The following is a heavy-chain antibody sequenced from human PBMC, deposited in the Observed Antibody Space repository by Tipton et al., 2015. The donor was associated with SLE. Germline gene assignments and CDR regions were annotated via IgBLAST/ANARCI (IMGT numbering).Heavy chain of an antibody. CDR2: ICPGDSDT. CDR3: ARESREAGTSFDY. Sequence: QLVQSGAEVKKPGESLKISCKGSGYIFTTYWIAWVRQMPGKGLEWMGIICPGDSDTTYSPSFQGQVTISADKSISTAFLQWTSLKASDTAMYYCARESREAGTSFDYWGQGTLVTVSS. CDR1: GYIFTTYW. D-gene: IGHD6-19*01. V-gene: IGHV5-51*01. J-gene: IGHJ4*02.